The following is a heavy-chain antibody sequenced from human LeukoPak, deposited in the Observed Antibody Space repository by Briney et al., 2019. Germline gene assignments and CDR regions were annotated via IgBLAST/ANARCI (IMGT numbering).Heavy chain of an antibody. CDR2: IIPILGIA. Sequence: SVKVSCKASGGTFSSYAISWVRQAPGQGLEWMGRIIPILGIANYAQKFQGRVTITADKSTSTAYMELSSLRSEDTAVYYCARDTMWVAVAGTSALGYWGQGTLVTVSS. CDR1: GGTFSSYA. J-gene: IGHJ4*02. D-gene: IGHD6-19*01. V-gene: IGHV1-69*04. CDR3: ARDTMWVAVAGTSALGY.